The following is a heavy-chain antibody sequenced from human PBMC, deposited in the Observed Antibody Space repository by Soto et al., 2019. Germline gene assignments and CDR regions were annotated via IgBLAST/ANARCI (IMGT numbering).Heavy chain of an antibody. D-gene: IGHD3-10*01. CDR1: GGSISSYY. V-gene: IGHV4-4*07. CDR3: ARGPRGYVYYHGMDV. J-gene: IGHJ6*02. Sequence: SETLSLTCTVSGGSISSYYCSWIRQSGVNGLEWIGRIDTSGTTNYSPSLKSRVTMSVDASKNQFSLNLSSVTAADTAVYYCARGPRGYVYYHGMDVWGQGTTVTVSS. CDR2: IDTSGTT.